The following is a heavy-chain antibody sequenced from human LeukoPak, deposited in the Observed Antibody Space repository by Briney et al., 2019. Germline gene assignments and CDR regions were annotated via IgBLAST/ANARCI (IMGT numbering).Heavy chain of an antibody. D-gene: IGHD3-22*01. CDR1: GFTFSSYG. V-gene: IGHV3-30*02. CDR3: AKADLYYYDSSGYDFDY. Sequence: GGSLRLSCAASGFTFSSYGMHWVRQAPGKGLEWVAFIRYDGSNKYYADSVKGQFTISRDNSKNTLYLQMNSLRAEDTAVYYCAKADLYYYDSSGYDFDYWGQGTLVTVSS. J-gene: IGHJ4*02. CDR2: IRYDGSNK.